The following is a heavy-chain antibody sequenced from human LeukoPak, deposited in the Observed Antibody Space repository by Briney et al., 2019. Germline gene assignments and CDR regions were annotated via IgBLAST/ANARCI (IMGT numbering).Heavy chain of an antibody. CDR2: IYYSGST. J-gene: IGHJ6*02. CDR3: ARTRYYYDSSGYYPSYYYYYGMDV. Sequence: SETLSLTCTVSGGSISSSSYYWGWIRQPPGKGLEWIGSIYYSGSTYYNPSLKSRVTISVDTSKNQFSLKLSSVTAADTAVYYCARTRYYYDSSGYYPSYYYYYGMDVWGQGTTVTVS. D-gene: IGHD3-22*01. V-gene: IGHV4-39*01. CDR1: GGSISSSSYY.